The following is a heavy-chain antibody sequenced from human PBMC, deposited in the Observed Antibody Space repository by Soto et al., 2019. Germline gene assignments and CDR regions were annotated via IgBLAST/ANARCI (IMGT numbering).Heavy chain of an antibody. CDR1: GGTFSSYT. CDR3: ARAGDSSGVGPPQSTETRGFDY. V-gene: IGHV1-69*02. Sequence: QVQLVQSGAEVKKPGSSVKVSCKASGGTFSSYTISWVRQAPGQGLEWMGRIIPILGIANYAQEFEGRVTITADKTTRTAYMALRRLRSEDTAVYYDARAGDSSGVGPPQSTETRGFDYWGQGTLLTVSS. J-gene: IGHJ4*02. D-gene: IGHD6-19*01. CDR2: IIPILGIA.